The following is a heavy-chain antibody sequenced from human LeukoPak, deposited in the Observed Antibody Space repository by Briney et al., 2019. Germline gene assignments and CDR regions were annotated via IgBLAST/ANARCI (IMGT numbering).Heavy chain of an antibody. J-gene: IGHJ6*03. D-gene: IGHD6-13*01. CDR3: ARDGLIAAAGTGEYYYYYMDV. V-gene: IGHV1-8*03. CDR1: GYTFTSYD. CDR2: MNPNSGNT. Sequence: ASVKVSCKASGYTFTSYDINWVRQATGQGLEWMGWMNPNSGNTGYAQKFQGRVTITRNTSISTAYMELSSLRSEDTAVYYCARDGLIAAAGTGEYYYYYMDVWGKGTTVTVSS.